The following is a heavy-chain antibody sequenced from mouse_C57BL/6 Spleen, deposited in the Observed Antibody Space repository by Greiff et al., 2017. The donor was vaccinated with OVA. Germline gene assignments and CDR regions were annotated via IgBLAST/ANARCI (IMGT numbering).Heavy chain of an antibody. V-gene: IGHV14-3*01. J-gene: IGHJ4*01. D-gene: IGHD2-3*01. CDR3: ARGGAPGWLNAMDY. CDR2: IDPANGNT. Sequence: VQLQQSVAELVRPGASVTLSCTASGFNIKNTYMHWVKQRPEQGLEWLGRIDPANGNTKYAPKFQGKATITADTSSNTDYLQLSSLTSEDTANYYCARGGAPGWLNAMDYWGQGISVTVSS. CDR1: GFNIKNTY.